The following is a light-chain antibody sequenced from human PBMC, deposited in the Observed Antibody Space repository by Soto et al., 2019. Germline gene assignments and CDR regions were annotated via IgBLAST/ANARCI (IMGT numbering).Light chain of an antibody. CDR2: GAS. J-gene: IGKJ1*01. CDR1: QSVTSTY. CDR3: QQYGSSPWT. Sequence: EIVLTQSPGTLSLSPGERATLSCAASQSVTSTYLAWYQQKPGQAPRLLIYGASTRATGIPDRFSGGGSGTDFTLTISRLESEDFAVYYCQQYGSSPWTFGQRTKVEIK. V-gene: IGKV3-20*01.